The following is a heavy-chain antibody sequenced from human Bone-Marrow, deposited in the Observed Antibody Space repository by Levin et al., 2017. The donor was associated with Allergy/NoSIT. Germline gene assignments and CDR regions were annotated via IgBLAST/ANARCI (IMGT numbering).Heavy chain of an antibody. CDR1: GFNFSTYS. CDR3: ARRAVVVVGPTSRGY. D-gene: IGHD2-15*01. Sequence: GESLKISCAASGFNFSTYSMNWVRQAPGKGLEWVSSISGSRGYRYYADSVKGRFIISRDNANNSLYLQMNSLTVEDTAVYFCARRAVVVVGPTSRGYWGPGTRVTVSS. CDR2: ISGSRGYR. V-gene: IGHV3-21*04. J-gene: IGHJ4*02.